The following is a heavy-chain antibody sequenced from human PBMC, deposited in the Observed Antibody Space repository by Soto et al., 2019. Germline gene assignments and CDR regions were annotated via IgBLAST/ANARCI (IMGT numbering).Heavy chain of an antibody. Sequence: QVQLVESGGGVVQPGRSLRLSCAASGFTFSSYGMHWVRQAPGKGLEWVAVISYDGSNKYYADSVKGRFTISRDNSKNTLSLQMNSLRAEDTAVYYCAKGTKAVAGNVLGYWGQGTLVTVSS. CDR3: AKGTKAVAGNVLGY. D-gene: IGHD6-19*01. V-gene: IGHV3-30*18. J-gene: IGHJ4*02. CDR2: ISYDGSNK. CDR1: GFTFSSYG.